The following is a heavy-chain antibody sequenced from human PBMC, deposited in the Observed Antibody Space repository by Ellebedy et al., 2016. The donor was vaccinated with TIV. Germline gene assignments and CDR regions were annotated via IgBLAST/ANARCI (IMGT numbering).Heavy chain of an antibody. V-gene: IGHV6-1*01. J-gene: IGHJ3*02. Sequence: MPSETLSLTCAISGDSVSSNAVAWHWIRQSPSRGLEWLGRTYYRSKLYNEYAVSVKSRITINPDTSKNQFSLQLNSLTPEDQALYYCVRGSRGAFDIWGQGTMVTVSS. CDR2: TYYRSKLYN. CDR3: VRGSRGAFDI. CDR1: GDSVSSNAVA.